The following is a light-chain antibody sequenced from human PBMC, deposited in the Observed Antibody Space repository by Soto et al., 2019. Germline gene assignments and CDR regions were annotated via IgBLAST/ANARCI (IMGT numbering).Light chain of an antibody. CDR1: SGHSSYA. CDR3: QTWGTGPAV. V-gene: IGLV4-69*01. Sequence: QLVLTQSPSASASQGASVKLTCTLSSGHSSYAIAWHQQQTEKGPRYLMKLNSDGSHSKGDGIPDRFSGSSSGAERYLTISSLQSEDEADYYCQTWGTGPAVFGGGTQLTVL. J-gene: IGLJ7*01. CDR2: LNSDGSH.